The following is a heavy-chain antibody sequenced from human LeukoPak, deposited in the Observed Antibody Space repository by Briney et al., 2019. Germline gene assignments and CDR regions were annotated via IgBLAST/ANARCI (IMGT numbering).Heavy chain of an antibody. CDR2: IYYSGST. V-gene: IGHV4-59*01. Sequence: PSETLSLTCTVSGGSISSYYWSWIRQPPGKGLEWIGYIYYSGSTNYNPSLKSRVTISVDTSKNQFSLKLSSVTAADTAAYYCARAPQYSSGPDAFDIWGQGTMVTVSS. J-gene: IGHJ3*02. D-gene: IGHD6-19*01. CDR3: ARAPQYSSGPDAFDI. CDR1: GGSISSYY.